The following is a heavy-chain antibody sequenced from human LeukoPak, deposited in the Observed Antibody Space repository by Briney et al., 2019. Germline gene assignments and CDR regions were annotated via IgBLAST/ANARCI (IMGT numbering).Heavy chain of an antibody. Sequence: SETLSLTCAVYGGSFSGYYWTWIRQPPGKGLEWIGYIYYSGNTNYNPSLKSRVSISVDTSKNQFSLKLSSVTAADTAVYYCAREMSWDSGDAFDPWGQGTLVTVSS. CDR1: GGSFSGYY. CDR2: IYYSGNT. CDR3: AREMSWDSGDAFDP. V-gene: IGHV4-59*01. D-gene: IGHD4-17*01. J-gene: IGHJ5*02.